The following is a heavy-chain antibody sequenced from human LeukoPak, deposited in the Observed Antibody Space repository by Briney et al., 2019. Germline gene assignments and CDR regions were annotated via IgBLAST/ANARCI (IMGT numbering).Heavy chain of an antibody. J-gene: IGHJ4*02. V-gene: IGHV3-23*01. D-gene: IGHD6-6*01. CDR3: AKEDLSSSRYYFEN. CDR2: ISGSGGST. Sequence: PGGSLRLSCAASGFTFSGFAMSWVRQAPGKGLEWVSTISGSGGSTYYADSVKGRFTISRDNSKNTLYLQMNSLRAEDTAVYYCAKEDLSSSRYYFENWGQGALVTVSS. CDR1: GFTFSGFA.